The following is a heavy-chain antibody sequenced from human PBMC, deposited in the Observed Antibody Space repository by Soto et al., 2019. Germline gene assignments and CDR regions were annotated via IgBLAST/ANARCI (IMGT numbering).Heavy chain of an antibody. D-gene: IGHD6-6*01. CDR1: GYTFTSCG. V-gene: IGHV1-18*01. J-gene: IGHJ5*02. CDR2: ISAYNGNT. CDR3: ARDVGVIAAPTYNWFDP. Sequence: ASVKVSCKASGYTFTSCGIRWVRQAPGQGLEWMGWISAYNGNTNYAQKLQGRVTMTTDTSTSTAYMELRSLRSDDTAVYYCARDVGVIAAPTYNWFDPWGQGTLVTVS.